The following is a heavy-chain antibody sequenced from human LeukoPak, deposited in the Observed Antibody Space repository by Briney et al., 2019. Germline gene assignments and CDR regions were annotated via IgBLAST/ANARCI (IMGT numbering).Heavy chain of an antibody. CDR3: ARICSSTDCLIPD. CDR2: INSDGSGT. Sequence: GGSLRLSCAASGFTFSRHWMHWVRQAPGKGLVWISRINSDGSGTNYADFVKGRFTIPRDNAKNTVYLQINNLRDEDTAVYYCARICSSTDCLIPDWGRGTLVTVSS. CDR1: GFTFSRHW. V-gene: IGHV3-74*01. J-gene: IGHJ4*02. D-gene: IGHD2-2*01.